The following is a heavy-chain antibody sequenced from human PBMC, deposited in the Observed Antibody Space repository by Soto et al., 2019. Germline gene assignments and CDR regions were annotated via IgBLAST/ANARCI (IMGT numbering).Heavy chain of an antibody. CDR1: GFTFISYA. V-gene: IGHV3-30-3*01. D-gene: IGHD5-12*01. CDR2: ISYDGSNK. Sequence: GGSLRLSCAASGFTFISYAMHWVRQAPGKGLEWVAVISYDGSNKYYADSVKGRFTISRDNSKNTLYLQMNSLRAEDTAVYYCAREDIVATSDAFDIWGQGTMVTVSS. J-gene: IGHJ3*02. CDR3: AREDIVATSDAFDI.